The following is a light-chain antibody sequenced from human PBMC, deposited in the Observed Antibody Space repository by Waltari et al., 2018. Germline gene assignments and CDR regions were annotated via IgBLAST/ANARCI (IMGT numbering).Light chain of an antibody. V-gene: IGKV3-15*01. Sequence: EIVMTQSPATLSVSLGERATLSCRASQSISSSLAWYQQIPGQAPRLLIYGAFTRATGIPARFSGSGSDTEFTLTISSMQSEDFAIYYCQQHNDWPRTFGQGTKVEI. J-gene: IGKJ1*01. CDR2: GAF. CDR3: QQHNDWPRT. CDR1: QSISSS.